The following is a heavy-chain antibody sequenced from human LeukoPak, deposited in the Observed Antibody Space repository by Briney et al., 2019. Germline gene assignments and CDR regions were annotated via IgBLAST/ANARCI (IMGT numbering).Heavy chain of an antibody. J-gene: IGHJ4*02. V-gene: IGHV4-59*08. CDR2: IYYSGST. D-gene: IGHD3-10*01. CDR3: ARGRRGSGSYYSDY. CDR1: GGSISSYY. Sequence: SETLSLTCTVSGGSISSYYWSWIRQPPGKGLEWIGYIYYSGSTNYNPSLKSRVTISVDTSKNQFSLKLSSVTAADTAVYYCARGRRGSGSYYSDYWGQGTLVTVSS.